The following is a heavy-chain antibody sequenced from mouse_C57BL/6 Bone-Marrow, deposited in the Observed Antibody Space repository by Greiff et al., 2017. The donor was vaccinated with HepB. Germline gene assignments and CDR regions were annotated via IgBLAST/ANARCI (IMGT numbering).Heavy chain of an antibody. Sequence: ESGPGLVKPSQSLSLTCSVTGYSITSGYYWNWIRQFPGNKLEWMGYISYDGSNNYNPSLKNRISITRDTSKNQFFLKLNSVTTEDTATHYCASYYSNYHWYFDVWGTGTTVTVSS. CDR1: GYSITSGYY. V-gene: IGHV3-6*01. D-gene: IGHD2-5*01. CDR2: ISYDGSN. J-gene: IGHJ1*03. CDR3: ASYYSNYHWYFDV.